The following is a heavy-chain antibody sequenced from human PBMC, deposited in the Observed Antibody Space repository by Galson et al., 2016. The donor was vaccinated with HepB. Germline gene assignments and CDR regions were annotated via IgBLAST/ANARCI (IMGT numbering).Heavy chain of an antibody. CDR1: GGTFSSFA. CDR3: AREVSGLLRGFIGY. Sequence: SVKVSCKASGGTFSSFAITWVRQAPGQGLERMGGIIPFFGKANYAQKFQDIVTITADESTGPAYMELSSMRSDDTAVYYCAREVSGLLRGFIGYWGQGTKVTVSS. CDR2: IIPFFGKA. J-gene: IGHJ4*02. V-gene: IGHV1-69*13. D-gene: IGHD3-10*01.